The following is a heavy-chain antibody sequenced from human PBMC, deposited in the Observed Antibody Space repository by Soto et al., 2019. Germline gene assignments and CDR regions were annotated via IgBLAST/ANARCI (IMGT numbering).Heavy chain of an antibody. Sequence: QLQLHESGSGLVKPSQTLSLTCTVSGASITYGGYSWSWIRQTPGKGLEWIGYINHLETTFYNPSFESRLSLSIDRAKNPVSLSLNTMSAADRAVYFCARGGGSDSFDYWGQGILVTVSS. CDR3: ARGGGSDSFDY. J-gene: IGHJ4*02. V-gene: IGHV4-30-2*01. CDR2: INHLETT. D-gene: IGHD1-26*01. CDR1: GASITYGGYS.